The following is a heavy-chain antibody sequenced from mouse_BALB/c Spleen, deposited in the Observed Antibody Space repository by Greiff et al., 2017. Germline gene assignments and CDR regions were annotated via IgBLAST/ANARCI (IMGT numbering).Heavy chain of an antibody. D-gene: IGHD2-12*01. CDR2: ISSGGSYT. Sequence: EVKVEESGGGLVKPGGSLKLSCAASGFTFSSYAMSWVRQSPEKRLEWVAEISSGGSYTYYPDTVTGRFTISRDNAKNTLYLEMSSLRSEDTAMYYCARDYDVGAMDYWGQGTSVTVSS. J-gene: IGHJ4*01. V-gene: IGHV5-9-4*01. CDR3: ARDYDVGAMDY. CDR1: GFTFSSYA.